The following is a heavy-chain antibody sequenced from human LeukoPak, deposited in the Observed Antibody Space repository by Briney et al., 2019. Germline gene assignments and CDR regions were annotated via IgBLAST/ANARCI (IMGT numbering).Heavy chain of an antibody. CDR3: AGADYGDYTDYFDY. CDR1: GGSISSYY. V-gene: IGHV4-59*01. CDR2: IYYSGST. Sequence: PSETLSLTCTVSGGSISSYYWSWIRQPPGKGLEWIGYIYYSGSTNYNPSLKSRVTISVDTSKNQFSLKLSSVTAADTAVYYCAGADYGDYTDYFDYWGQGTLVTVSS. D-gene: IGHD4-17*01. J-gene: IGHJ4*02.